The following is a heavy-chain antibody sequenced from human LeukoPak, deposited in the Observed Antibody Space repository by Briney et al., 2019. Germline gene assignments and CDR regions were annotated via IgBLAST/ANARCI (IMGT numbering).Heavy chain of an antibody. V-gene: IGHV1-18*01. CDR3: ARGLDIGAFGGVIVIT. D-gene: IGHD3-16*02. Sequence: GASVKVSCKASGYTFTTYGISWVRQAPGQGLEWVGWISAYNGNTKYAQRLQGRVTMTTDTSTSTAYVELRSLRSDDTAVYYCARGLDIGAFGGVIVITWGQGTLVTVSS. CDR1: GYTFTTYG. J-gene: IGHJ5*02. CDR2: ISAYNGNT.